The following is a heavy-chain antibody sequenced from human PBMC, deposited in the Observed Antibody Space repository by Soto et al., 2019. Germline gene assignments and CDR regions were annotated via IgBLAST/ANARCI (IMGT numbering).Heavy chain of an antibody. CDR3: ARAQFEWLLYHYYMDV. D-gene: IGHD3-9*01. CDR1: GFTFSDYY. Sequence: GGSLRLSCAASGFTFSDYYMSWIRQAPGKGLEWVSYISSSGSTIYYADSVKGRFTISRDNAKNSLYLQMNSLRAEDTAVYYCARAQFEWLLYHYYMDVWGKGTTVTVSS. CDR2: ISSSGSTI. J-gene: IGHJ6*03. V-gene: IGHV3-11*01.